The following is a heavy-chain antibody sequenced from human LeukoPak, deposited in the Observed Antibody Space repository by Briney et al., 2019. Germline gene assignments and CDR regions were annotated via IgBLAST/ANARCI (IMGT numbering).Heavy chain of an antibody. CDR3: ARHTRVHYYGSGSPENNWSDP. D-gene: IGHD3-10*01. Sequence: GGCLKISFKGYGCSFTSYWIGWGRPMPGKGRGWMGIIYPGESDTRYSPSFQGQVTISADKSLSTAYLQCSSLKPSDTAMYYCARHTRVHYYGSGSPENNWSDPWGQGTLVTVSS. V-gene: IGHV5-51*01. CDR1: GCSFTSYW. J-gene: IGHJ5*02. CDR2: IYPGESDT.